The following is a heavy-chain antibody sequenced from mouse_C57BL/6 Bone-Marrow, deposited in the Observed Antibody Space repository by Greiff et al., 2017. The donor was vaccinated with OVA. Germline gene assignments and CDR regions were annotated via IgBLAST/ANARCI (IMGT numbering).Heavy chain of an antibody. J-gene: IGHJ3*01. Sequence: EVQLVESGPVLVKPGASVKMSCKASGYTFTDYYMNWVKQSPGKSLEWIGVINPYNGGTSYNQKFKGKATLTVDKSSSTAYMELNSLTSEDSAVYYCARWLLTFAYWGQGTLVTVSA. V-gene: IGHV1-19*01. CDR2: INPYNGGT. CDR3: ARWLLTFAY. D-gene: IGHD2-3*01. CDR1: GYTFTDYY.